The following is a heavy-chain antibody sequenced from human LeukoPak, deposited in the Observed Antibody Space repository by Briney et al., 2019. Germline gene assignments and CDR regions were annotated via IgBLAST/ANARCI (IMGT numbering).Heavy chain of an antibody. CDR2: IYTSGST. D-gene: IGHD3-3*01. CDR1: GGSISSYY. J-gene: IGHJ3*02. CDR3: ARGTRGLEWLANDAFDI. V-gene: IGHV4-4*07. Sequence: SETLSLTCTVSGGSISSYYWSWIRQPAGKGLEWIGRIYTSGSTNYNPSLKSRVTISVDTSKNQFSLKLSSVTAADTAVYYCARGTRGLEWLANDAFDIWGQGTMVTVSS.